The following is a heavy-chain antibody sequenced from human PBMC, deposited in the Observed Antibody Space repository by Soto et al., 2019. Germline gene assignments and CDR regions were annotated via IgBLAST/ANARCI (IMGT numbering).Heavy chain of an antibody. J-gene: IGHJ6*02. V-gene: IGHV4-59*01. CDR2: IYYSGST. CDR3: ARDPRHYDFWSGYYRSELNYYYGMDV. D-gene: IGHD3-3*01. Sequence: LSLTCTVSGGSISSYYWSWIRQPPGKGLEWIGYIYYSGSTNYNPSLKSRVTISVDTSKNQFSLKLSSVTAADTAVYYCARDPRHYDFWSGYYRSELNYYYGMDVWGQGTTVTVSS. CDR1: GGSISSYY.